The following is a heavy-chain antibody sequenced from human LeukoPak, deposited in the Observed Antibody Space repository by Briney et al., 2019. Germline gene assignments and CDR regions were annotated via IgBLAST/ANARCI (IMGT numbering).Heavy chain of an antibody. Sequence: SETLSLTCTVSGDSINTQYWNWIRQSPGKGLEWIGYFYTSGSTNFNPSLNGRVTISVDTSKNQFSLRMSCVTAADTAVYYCARYCRSGSCFSGRTFDPWGQGTRVTVSS. CDR2: FYTSGST. D-gene: IGHD2-15*01. CDR3: ARYCRSGSCFSGRTFDP. CDR1: GDSINTQY. V-gene: IGHV4-4*09. J-gene: IGHJ5*02.